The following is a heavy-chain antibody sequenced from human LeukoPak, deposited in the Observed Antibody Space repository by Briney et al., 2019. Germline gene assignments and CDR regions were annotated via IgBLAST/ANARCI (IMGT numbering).Heavy chain of an antibody. V-gene: IGHV4-59*01. CDR3: ARAYSSSKTNWYFDL. CDR2: IYYSGST. Sequence: SETLSLTCTVSGGSISGYYWSWIRQPPGKGLEWIGYIYYSGSTNYNPSLKSRVTISVDTSKNQFSLKLSSVTAADTAVYYCARAYSSSKTNWYFDLWGRGTLVTVSS. D-gene: IGHD6-13*01. CDR1: GGSISGYY. J-gene: IGHJ2*01.